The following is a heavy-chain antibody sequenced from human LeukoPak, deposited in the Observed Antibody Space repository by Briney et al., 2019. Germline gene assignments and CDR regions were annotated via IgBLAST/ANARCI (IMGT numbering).Heavy chain of an antibody. J-gene: IGHJ4*02. CDR1: GFTFSSYA. D-gene: IGHD6-19*01. Sequence: PGGSLSLSCAASGFTFSSYAMNWVRQAPAKGLEWVSSISGSGGSTYYADSVKGRFTITRDNSKNTLYLQMNSLRAEDTAVYYCAKDQTAVAGTGAGDFDYWGQGTLVTVSS. V-gene: IGHV3-23*01. CDR3: AKDQTAVAGTGAGDFDY. CDR2: ISGSGGST.